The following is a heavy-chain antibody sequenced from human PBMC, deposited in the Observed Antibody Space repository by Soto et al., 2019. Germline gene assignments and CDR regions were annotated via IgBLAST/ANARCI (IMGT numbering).Heavy chain of an antibody. CDR1: GFTFTNAW. J-gene: IGHJ6*02. CDR2: IKTKTDGGTA. V-gene: IGHV3-15*01. CDR3: TTGVRDSSGPMRFSYYYGMDV. D-gene: IGHD3-22*01. Sequence: EVQLVESGGGLVKPGGSLRLSCAASGFTFTNAWMSWVRQAPGRGLEWVGRIKTKTDGGTADYAAPVKGRFTISRDDSKRTLYLQMHSLKTEDTAVYYCTTGVRDSSGPMRFSYYYGMDVWGQGTTVTVSS.